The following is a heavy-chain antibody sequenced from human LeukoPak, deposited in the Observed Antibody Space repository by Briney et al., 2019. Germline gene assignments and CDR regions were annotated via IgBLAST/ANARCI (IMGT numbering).Heavy chain of an antibody. Sequence: GGSLRLSCAASGFTFSSYGMSWVRQAPGKGLEWVSGINWNGGSTGYADSVKGRFTISRDNTKNSLYLQMNSLRAEDTALYYCATASLDYYDSSGYRPPFDYWGQGTLVTVSS. CDR3: ATASLDYYDSSGYRPPFDY. V-gene: IGHV3-20*04. J-gene: IGHJ4*02. CDR1: GFTFSSYG. CDR2: INWNGGST. D-gene: IGHD3-22*01.